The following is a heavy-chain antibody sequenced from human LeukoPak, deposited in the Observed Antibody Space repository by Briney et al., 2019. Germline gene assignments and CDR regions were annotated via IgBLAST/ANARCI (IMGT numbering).Heavy chain of an antibody. D-gene: IGHD3-22*01. V-gene: IGHV1-8*01. J-gene: IGHJ5*02. CDR2: MNPNSGNT. CDR3: ARTNYYDNSPNWFDP. CDR1: GYTFTSYD. Sequence: ASVKVSCKASGYTFTSYDINWVRQATGQGLEWMGWMNPNSGNTGYALKFQDRVTMTRNTSISTAYMELSSLRSEDTAVYYCARTNYYDNSPNWFDPWGQGTLVTVSS.